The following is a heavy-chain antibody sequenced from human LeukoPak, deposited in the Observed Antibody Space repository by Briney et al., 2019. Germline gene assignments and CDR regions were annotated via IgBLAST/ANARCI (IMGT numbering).Heavy chain of an antibody. CDR3: ARWGTTGFWAFDI. CDR2: IWYDGSNK. CDR1: GFTLSSYG. J-gene: IGHJ3*02. Sequence: GGSLRLSCAASGFTLSSYGMHWVRQAPGKGLEWVAVIWYDGSNKYYADSVKGRFTISRENAKNSLYLQMNSLRAGDTAVYYCARWGTTGFWAFDIWGQGTMVTVSS. D-gene: IGHD3-16*01. V-gene: IGHV3-33*01.